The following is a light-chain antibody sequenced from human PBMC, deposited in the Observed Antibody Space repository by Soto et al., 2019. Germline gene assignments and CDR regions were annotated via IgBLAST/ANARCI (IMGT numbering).Light chain of an antibody. Sequence: EIVMTQSPVTLSVSPGERATLSCRASQSVSSNLAWYQQKPGQAPSLLIYGAFTRATGIPARFSGTGSGTEFTLIISSLQSEDFALYYCQQHNDWPPTFGQGTKVDIK. CDR1: QSVSSN. CDR2: GAF. CDR3: QQHNDWPPT. J-gene: IGKJ1*01. V-gene: IGKV3-15*01.